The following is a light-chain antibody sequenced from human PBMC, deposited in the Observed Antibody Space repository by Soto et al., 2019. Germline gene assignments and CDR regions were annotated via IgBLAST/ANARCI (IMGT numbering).Light chain of an antibody. Sequence: QSALTQPASVSGSPGQSITISCTGTSSDAGGYNYVSWYQQHPGKAPKLMIYDVSNRPSGVSNRFSGSKSGNTASLTISGLQAEDEADYYCCSYTSSSAYVFGTGTKLTVL. CDR2: DVS. CDR1: SSDAGGYNY. J-gene: IGLJ1*01. V-gene: IGLV2-14*01. CDR3: CSYTSSSAYV.